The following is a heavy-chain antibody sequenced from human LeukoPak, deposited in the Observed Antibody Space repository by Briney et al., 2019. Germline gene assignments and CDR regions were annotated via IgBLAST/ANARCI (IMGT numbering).Heavy chain of an antibody. D-gene: IGHD3-22*01. Sequence: GFSVKVSCKASGGTVSSYAISWVRQAAGLGVEWWGGILLTFGTANYAQKFQGRVTITTDESTSTAYMELSSLRSEDTAVYYYAISKGITMIVATYYYYMDVWGKGTTVTVSS. CDR1: GGTVSSYA. J-gene: IGHJ6*03. V-gene: IGHV1-69*05. CDR2: ILLTFGTA. CDR3: AISKGITMIVATYYYYMDV.